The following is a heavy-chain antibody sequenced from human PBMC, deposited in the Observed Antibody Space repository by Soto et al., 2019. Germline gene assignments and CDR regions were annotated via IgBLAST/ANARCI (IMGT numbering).Heavy chain of an antibody. CDR2: ISSSSSYI. D-gene: IGHD4-17*01. CDR1: GFTFSSYS. J-gene: IGHJ4*02. CDR3: AREERPFGDADY. Sequence: EVQLVESGGGLVKPGGSLRLSCAASGFTFSSYSMNWVRQAPGKGLEWVSSISSSSSYIYYADSVKGRFTISRDNAKNSLYLQMNSLRAEDTAVYYCAREERPFGDADYWGQGTLVTVSS. V-gene: IGHV3-21*01.